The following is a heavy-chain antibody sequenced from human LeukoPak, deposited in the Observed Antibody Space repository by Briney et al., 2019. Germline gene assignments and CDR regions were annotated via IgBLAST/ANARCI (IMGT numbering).Heavy chain of an antibody. D-gene: IGHD5-24*01. CDR3: ARDRNGYNDY. CDR2: IYTSGST. CDR1: GGSISSYY. Sequence: SGTLSLTCTVSGGSISSYYWSWIRQPAGKGLEWIGRIYTSGSTNYNPSLKSRVTLSLDTSKSQFSLKLSSVTAADTAVYYCARDRNGYNDYWGQGTLVTVSS. V-gene: IGHV4-4*07. J-gene: IGHJ4*02.